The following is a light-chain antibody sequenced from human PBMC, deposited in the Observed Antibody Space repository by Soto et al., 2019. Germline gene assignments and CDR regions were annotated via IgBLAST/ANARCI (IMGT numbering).Light chain of an antibody. CDR3: QQYDNWPRT. Sequence: EIVMTQSPATLSVSPGERATLSCRASQSIGSKLAWYQQKPGQAPRLLFYGASNRATGIPARFGGSGSGTEFTLTISSLQSEDFAVYSCQQYDNWPRTFGGGTKVEIK. CDR2: GAS. J-gene: IGKJ4*01. V-gene: IGKV3-15*01. CDR1: QSIGSK.